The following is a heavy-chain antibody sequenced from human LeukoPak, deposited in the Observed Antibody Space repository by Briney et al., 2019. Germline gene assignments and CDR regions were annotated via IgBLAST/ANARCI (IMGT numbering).Heavy chain of an antibody. J-gene: IGHJ4*02. Sequence: GGSLRLSCAASGFTFSTYSMNWVRQAPGKGLEWVSSISSGSDYIYYADSVKGRFTISRDNAKNSLYLQINSLRAEDTAVYYCARASITMARGELVFYFDYWGQGTLVTVSS. CDR1: GFTFSTYS. D-gene: IGHD3-10*01. V-gene: IGHV3-21*01. CDR3: ARASITMARGELVFYFDY. CDR2: ISSGSDYI.